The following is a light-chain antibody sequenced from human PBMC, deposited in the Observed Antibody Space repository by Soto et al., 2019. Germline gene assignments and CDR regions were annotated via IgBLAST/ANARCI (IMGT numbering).Light chain of an antibody. V-gene: IGKV1-27*01. Sequence: DIQMTPSPSSLSASVGDRVTITCRASQGISNYLAWYQQKPGKVPKLLIYAASTLQSGVPSRFSGSGSGTEFTLTISSLQPDDFATYYCQQYDDYWTFGQGTKGDI. J-gene: IGKJ1*01. CDR1: QGISNY. CDR3: QQYDDYWT. CDR2: AAS.